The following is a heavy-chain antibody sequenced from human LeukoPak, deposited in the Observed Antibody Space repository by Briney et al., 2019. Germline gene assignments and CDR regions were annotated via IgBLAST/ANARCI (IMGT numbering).Heavy chain of an antibody. Sequence: ASVKVSCKASGYTFTSYDINWVRQATGQGLEWMGWMNPNSGNTGYAQKFQGRVTMTRDTSISTAYMELSRLRSDDTAVYYCARLSIAVAGSDYWGQGTLVTVSS. CDR1: GYTFTSYD. V-gene: IGHV1-8*02. CDR3: ARLSIAVAGSDY. CDR2: MNPNSGNT. J-gene: IGHJ4*02. D-gene: IGHD6-19*01.